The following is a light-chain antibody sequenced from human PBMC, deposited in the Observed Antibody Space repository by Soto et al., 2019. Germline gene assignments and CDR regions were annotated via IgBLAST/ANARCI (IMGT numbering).Light chain of an antibody. J-gene: IGLJ2*01. CDR3: QSYDSSNVV. CDR2: EDN. CDR1: SGSIASNY. V-gene: IGLV6-57*04. Sequence: NFMLTQPHSVSESPGKTVTISCTRSSGSIASNYVQWYQQRPGSAPTTVIYEDNHRPSGVPDRFSGSIDSSSNSASLTISGLKTEDEADYYCQSYDSSNVVFGGGTMLTVL.